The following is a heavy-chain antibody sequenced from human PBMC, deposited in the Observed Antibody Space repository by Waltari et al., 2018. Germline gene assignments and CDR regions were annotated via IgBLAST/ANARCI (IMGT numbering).Heavy chain of an antibody. CDR3: VKYSGNFMSSPFDK. Sequence: EVQLLESGGVLVQPGESLSLSCTAPGFNFISFALGRDLWQSGKGLEGFSVILGSGDTTSYADTVKWRFTISRDNSKNKVYLQMNSLTAEDTALYYCVKYSGNFMSSPFDKWGQGTPVTVSS. D-gene: IGHD1-26*01. J-gene: IGHJ4*02. V-gene: IGHV3-23*01. CDR2: ILGSGDTT. CDR1: GFNFISFA.